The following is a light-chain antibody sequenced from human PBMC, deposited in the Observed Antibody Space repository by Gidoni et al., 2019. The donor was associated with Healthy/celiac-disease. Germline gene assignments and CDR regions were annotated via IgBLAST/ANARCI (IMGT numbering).Light chain of an antibody. CDR2: WAS. Sequence: DIVMTQSPDSLAVSLGERANSNCKSSQSVLYSSNNKNYLAWYQQKPGPPPKLLIYWASTRESGVPDRFSGSGSGTDFTLTISSLQAEDVAVYYCQQYYSTPLTFGGGTKVEIK. V-gene: IGKV4-1*01. J-gene: IGKJ4*01. CDR1: QSVLYSSNNKNY. CDR3: QQYYSTPLT.